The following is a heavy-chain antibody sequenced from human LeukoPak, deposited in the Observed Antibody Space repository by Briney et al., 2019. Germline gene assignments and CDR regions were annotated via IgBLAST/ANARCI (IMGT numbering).Heavy chain of an antibody. CDR2: MNPNSGNT. V-gene: IGHV1-8*03. Sequence: GASVKVSCKASGYTFTSYDINWVRQATGQGLEWMGWMNPNSGNTGYAQKFQGRVTITRNTSISTAYMELSSLRSEDTAVYYCARGRRTVVTPGYYYYYMDFWGKGTTVTVSS. D-gene: IGHD4-23*01. CDR1: GYTFTSYD. CDR3: ARGRRTVVTPGYYYYYMDF. J-gene: IGHJ6*03.